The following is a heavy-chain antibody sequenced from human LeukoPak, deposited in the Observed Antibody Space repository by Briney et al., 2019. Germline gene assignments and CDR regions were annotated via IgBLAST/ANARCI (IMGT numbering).Heavy chain of an antibody. V-gene: IGHV4-39*07. CDR2: IYYSGST. CDR1: GGSISSSSYY. D-gene: IGHD4-17*01. J-gene: IGHJ4*02. Sequence: SETLSLTCTVSGGSISSSSYYWGWIRQPPGKGLEWIGSIYYSGSTYYNPSLKSRVTISVDTSKNQFSLKLSSVTAADTAVYYCARAPYGDYGLDYWGQGTLVTVSS. CDR3: ARAPYGDYGLDY.